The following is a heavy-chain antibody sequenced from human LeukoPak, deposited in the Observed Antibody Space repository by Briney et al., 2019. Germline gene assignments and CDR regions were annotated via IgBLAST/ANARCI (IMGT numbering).Heavy chain of an antibody. Sequence: GGSLRLSCAASGFTFSSYSMNWVRQAPGKGLEWVSYISSSSSTIYYADSVKGRFTISRDNAKNSLYLQMNSLRAEDTAMYYCARGELLSHYWGQGTLVTVSS. D-gene: IGHD1-26*01. V-gene: IGHV3-48*01. CDR2: ISSSSSTI. CDR3: ARGELLSHY. CDR1: GFTFSSYS. J-gene: IGHJ4*02.